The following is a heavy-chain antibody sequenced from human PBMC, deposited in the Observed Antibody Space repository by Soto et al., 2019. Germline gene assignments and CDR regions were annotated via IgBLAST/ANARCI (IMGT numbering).Heavy chain of an antibody. D-gene: IGHD7-27*01. CDR1: GCTFSSFV. Sequence: WESLCLSCAASGCTFSSFVMNGIRQPQEPGLEWVSTGSRGDNGTHYTDSVKGRFTISRDNSRRTLHLQMGSMRAEDAAVYFCVIRGITASTNWGAFDAWGQGTVVTVSS. CDR3: VIRGITASTNWGAFDA. CDR2: GSRGDNGT. V-gene: IGHV3-23*01. J-gene: IGHJ3*01.